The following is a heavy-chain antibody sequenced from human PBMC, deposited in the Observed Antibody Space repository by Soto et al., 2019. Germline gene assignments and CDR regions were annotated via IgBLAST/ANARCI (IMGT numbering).Heavy chain of an antibody. CDR2: IGWDDDK. V-gene: IGHV2-70*01. CDR3: ARITSPCVGCFWGCWFDP. Sequence: ECGRTQTNPTHPLTLPCTLSGFSLSTSGMCVSLIRQPPGKALEWHALIGWDDDKYYSTSLKTRLTISKDTSKTLMVLTMTNMDPVDTSTYYCARITSPCVGCFWGCWFDPWGQGTLVTVYS. CDR1: GFSLSTSGMC. J-gene: IGHJ5*02. D-gene: IGHD3-16*01.